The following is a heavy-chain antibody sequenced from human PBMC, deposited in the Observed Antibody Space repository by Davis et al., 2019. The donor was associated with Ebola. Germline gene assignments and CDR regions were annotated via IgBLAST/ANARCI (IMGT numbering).Heavy chain of an antibody. CDR2: IIPIFGTA. Sequence: SVKVSCKASGGTFSSYAISWVRQAPGQGLEWMGGIIPIFGTANYAQKFQGRVTITADESTSTAYMELSSLRSEDTAVYYCARLAMVQGVIIPYYYYGMDVWGQGTTFTVSS. V-gene: IGHV1-69*13. J-gene: IGHJ6*02. CDR1: GGTFSSYA. CDR3: ARLAMVQGVIIPYYYYGMDV. D-gene: IGHD3-10*01.